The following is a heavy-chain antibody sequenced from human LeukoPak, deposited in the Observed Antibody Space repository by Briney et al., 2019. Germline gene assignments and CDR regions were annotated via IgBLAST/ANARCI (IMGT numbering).Heavy chain of an antibody. D-gene: IGHD3-9*01. CDR3: ARDPYDILTGYYDDAFDI. V-gene: IGHV3-21*01. J-gene: IGHJ3*02. CDR1: GFTFSSYS. Sequence: GGSLRLSCAASGFTFSSYSMNWVRQAPGKGLEWVSSISSSSSYIYYADSVKGRFTISRDNAKNSLYLQMNSLRAEDTAEYYCARDPYDILTGYYDDAFDIWGQGTMVTVSS. CDR2: ISSSSSYI.